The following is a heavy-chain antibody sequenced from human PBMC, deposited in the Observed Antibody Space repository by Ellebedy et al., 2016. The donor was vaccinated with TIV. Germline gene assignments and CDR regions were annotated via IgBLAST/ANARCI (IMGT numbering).Heavy chain of an antibody. V-gene: IGHV1-46*01. J-gene: IGHJ4*02. CDR3: ARDDLEDFWSGYPDY. CDR2: INPSGGST. D-gene: IGHD3-3*01. Sequence: AASVKVSCKASGYTFTNYYMHWVRQAPGQGLEWMGKINPSGGSTSNAHHLQGRITMTRDTSTNKVYMELNSLRSEDTAVYYCARDDLEDFWSGYPDYWGQGTLVTVSS. CDR1: GYTFTNYY.